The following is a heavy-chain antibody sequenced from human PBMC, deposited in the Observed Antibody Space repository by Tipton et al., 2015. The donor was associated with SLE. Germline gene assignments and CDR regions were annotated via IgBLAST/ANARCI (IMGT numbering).Heavy chain of an antibody. V-gene: IGHV4-61*02. CDR2: IHPSGST. D-gene: IGHD2-2*01. Sequence: TLSLTCSVSGGSVSSGSYFWTWIRQPAGKELELIGRIHPSGSTNYNPSLQSRVTISLDTSKNLFSLSLSSVTASDTAVYYRAREIPAAMKKELWFDPWGQGTLVTVSS. J-gene: IGHJ5*02. CDR3: AREIPAAMKKELWFDP. CDR1: GGSVSSGSYF.